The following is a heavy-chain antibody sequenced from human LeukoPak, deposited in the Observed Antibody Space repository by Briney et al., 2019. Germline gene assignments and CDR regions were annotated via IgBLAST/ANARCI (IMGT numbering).Heavy chain of an antibody. D-gene: IGHD3-10*01. J-gene: IGHJ4*02. Sequence: SETLSLTCAVYGGSFSGYYWSWIRQPLGKGLEWIGEINHSENTDYNPSLKSRVTISVDTSKNQLSLKLSSVTAADTAVYYCARGPRTLYMVRGGRPYYFDYWGQGTLVTVSS. CDR1: GGSFSGYY. CDR2: INHSENT. V-gene: IGHV4-34*01. CDR3: ARGPRTLYMVRGGRPYYFDY.